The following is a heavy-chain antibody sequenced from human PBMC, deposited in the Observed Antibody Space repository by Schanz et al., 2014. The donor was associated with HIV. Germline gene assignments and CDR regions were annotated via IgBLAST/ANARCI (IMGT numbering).Heavy chain of an antibody. CDR3: AREPSFSGLDV. Sequence: QVQLVQSGAEVKKPGASVKVSCKASGYTFIDYFMHWVRQAPGQGLEWMGWIKPSGAGTTYARKLQGRVTMTRDTSISTAYMELSSLRYDDTAVYYCAREPSFSGLDVWGQGTTVTVSS. CDR1: GYTFIDYF. V-gene: IGHV1-2*02. D-gene: IGHD6-6*01. CDR2: IKPSGAGT. J-gene: IGHJ6*02.